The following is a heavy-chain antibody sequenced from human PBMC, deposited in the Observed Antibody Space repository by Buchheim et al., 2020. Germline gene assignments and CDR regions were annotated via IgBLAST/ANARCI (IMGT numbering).Heavy chain of an antibody. CDR2: IWYDGSNK. D-gene: IGHD3-22*01. CDR3: ARDLGLYYYDSSGYYFPDY. CDR1: GFTFSSYG. Sequence: QVQLVECGGGVVQPGRSLRLSCAASGFTFSSYGMHWVRQAPGKGLEWVAVIWYDGSNKYYADSVKGRFTISRDNSKNTLYLQMNSLRAEDTAVYYCARDLGLYYYDSSGYYFPDYWGQGTL. V-gene: IGHV3-33*01. J-gene: IGHJ4*02.